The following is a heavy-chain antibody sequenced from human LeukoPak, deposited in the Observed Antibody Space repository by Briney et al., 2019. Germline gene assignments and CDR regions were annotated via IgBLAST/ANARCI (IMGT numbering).Heavy chain of an antibody. Sequence: PSETLSLTCAVYGGSFSGYYWSWIRQPPGKGLEWIGEINHSGSTNYNPSLKSRVTISVDTSKNQFSLKLSSVTAADTAVYYCASVSSIAAFDYWGQGTLVTVSS. CDR2: INHSGST. CDR1: GGSFSGYY. D-gene: IGHD6-6*01. J-gene: IGHJ4*02. V-gene: IGHV4-34*01. CDR3: ASVSSIAAFDY.